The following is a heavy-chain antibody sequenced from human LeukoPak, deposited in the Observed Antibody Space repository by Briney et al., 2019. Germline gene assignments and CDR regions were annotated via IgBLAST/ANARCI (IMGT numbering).Heavy chain of an antibody. D-gene: IGHD6-19*01. CDR1: GFTFTTYW. V-gene: IGHV3-7*01. CDR3: AKVGPAVAGQNLDY. Sequence: GGSLRLSCAASGFTFTTYWMSWVRQAPGMGLEWVANIKQDGSEKNYVDAVKGRFTISRDNAKNSLYLQMNSLRAEDTAVYYCAKVGPAVAGQNLDYWGQGTLVTVS. J-gene: IGHJ4*02. CDR2: IKQDGSEK.